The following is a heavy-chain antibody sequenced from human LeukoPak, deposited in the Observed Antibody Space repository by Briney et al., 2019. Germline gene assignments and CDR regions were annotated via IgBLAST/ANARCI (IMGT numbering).Heavy chain of an antibody. V-gene: IGHV4-38-2*02. D-gene: IGHD2-15*01. CDR3: ARVRCSGGSCPYYYYYYYMDV. CDR1: GYSISSDYY. J-gene: IGHJ6*03. Sequence: SETLSLTCTVSGYSISSDYYWGWIRQPPGKGLEWIGSIHYSGSTYYNPSLQGRVTISIDTSKNQFSLKLRFVTAADTAVYYCARVRCSGGSCPYYYYYYYMDVWGKGTTVTVSS. CDR2: IHYSGST.